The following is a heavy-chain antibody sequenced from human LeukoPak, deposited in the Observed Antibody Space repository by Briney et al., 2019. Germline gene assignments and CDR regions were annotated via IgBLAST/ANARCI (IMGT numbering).Heavy chain of an antibody. CDR2: INTDGSST. V-gene: IGHV3-74*01. CDR3: ARDRYSGTLPH. D-gene: IGHD1-26*01. J-gene: IGHJ4*02. CDR1: GFTFSSYW. Sequence: GGSLRLSCAASGFTFSSYWMHWVRQAPGKGLVWVSRINTDGSSTNYADSVKGRFTISRDNAKNTLYLQMNSLRAEDTAVYYCARDRYSGTLPHWGQGTLATVSS.